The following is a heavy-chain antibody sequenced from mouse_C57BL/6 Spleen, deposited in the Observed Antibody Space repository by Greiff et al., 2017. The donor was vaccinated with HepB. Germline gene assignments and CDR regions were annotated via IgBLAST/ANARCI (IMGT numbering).Heavy chain of an antibody. Sequence: ESGPGLVKPSQSLSLTCSVTGYSITSGYYWNWIRQFPGNKLEWMGYISYDGSNNYNPSLKNRISITRDTSKNQFFLKLNSVTTEDTATYYCARSSYDYDGDYFDYWGQGTTPT. CDR2: ISYDGSN. V-gene: IGHV3-6*01. D-gene: IGHD2-4*01. CDR1: GYSITSGYY. J-gene: IGHJ2*01. CDR3: ARSSYDYDGDYFDY.